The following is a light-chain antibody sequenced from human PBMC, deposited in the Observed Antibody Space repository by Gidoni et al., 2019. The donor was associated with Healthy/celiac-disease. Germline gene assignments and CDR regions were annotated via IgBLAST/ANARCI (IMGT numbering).Light chain of an antibody. CDR2: GAS. CDR3: QQYNNWPPGYS. CDR1: QSVSSN. J-gene: IGKJ2*03. V-gene: IGKV3-15*01. Sequence: EIVMTQSTATLSVSPGERATLACRASQSVSSNVAWYQQKPGQAPRLLIYGASTRATGIPARFRGSGSGTEFTLTISSLQSEAFAVSSCQQYNNWPPGYSFXQXTKLEIK.